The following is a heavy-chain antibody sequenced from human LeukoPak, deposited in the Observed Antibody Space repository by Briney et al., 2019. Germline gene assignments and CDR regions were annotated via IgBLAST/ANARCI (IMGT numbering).Heavy chain of an antibody. V-gene: IGHV4-61*02. D-gene: IGHD6-6*01. J-gene: IGHJ6*03. CDR1: GGSVSSGSYY. CDR2: IYTSGST. Sequence: SETLSLTCTVSGGSVSSGSYYWSWIRQPAGKGLEWIGRIYTSGSTNYNPSLKSRVTISVDTSKNQFSLKLSSVTAADTAVYYCARDRYSSSRYYYYMDVWGKGTTVTVSS. CDR3: ARDRYSSSRYYYYMDV.